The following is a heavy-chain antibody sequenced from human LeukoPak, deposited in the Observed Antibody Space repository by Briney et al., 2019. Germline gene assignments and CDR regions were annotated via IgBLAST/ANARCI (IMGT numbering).Heavy chain of an antibody. V-gene: IGHV4-59*08. CDR2: IYYSGST. Sequence: PSETLSLTCTVSGGSMSSYYWSWIRQPPGKGLEWIGYIYYSGSTNYNPSLKSRVTISVDTSKHQFSLKLSSVTAADTAVYYCARGGRYDSSGYYFDYWGQGTLVTVSS. CDR1: GGSMSSYY. D-gene: IGHD3-22*01. CDR3: ARGGRYDSSGYYFDY. J-gene: IGHJ4*02.